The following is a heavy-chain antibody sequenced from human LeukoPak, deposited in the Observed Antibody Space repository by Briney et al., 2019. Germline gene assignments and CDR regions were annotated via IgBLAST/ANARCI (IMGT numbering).Heavy chain of an antibody. CDR3: AKDGYGLDAFDI. D-gene: IGHD1-1*01. Sequence: GGSLRLSCAASGFTFSNAWMSWVRQAPGKGLEWVSAISGSGGSTYYADSVKGRFTISRDNSKNTLYLQMNSLRAEDTAVYYCAKDGYGLDAFDIWGQGTMVTVSS. V-gene: IGHV3-23*01. J-gene: IGHJ3*02. CDR2: ISGSGGST. CDR1: GFTFSNAW.